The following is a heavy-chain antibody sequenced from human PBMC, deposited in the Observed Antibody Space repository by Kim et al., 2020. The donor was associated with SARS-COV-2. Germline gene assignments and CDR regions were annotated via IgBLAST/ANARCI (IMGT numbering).Heavy chain of an antibody. CDR3: ASAYSSGWEY. J-gene: IGHJ4*02. V-gene: IGHV1-18*01. D-gene: IGHD6-19*01. Sequence: NTNYAQKLQGRVTMTTDTSTSTDYMELRSLRSDDTAVYYCASAYSSGWEYWGQGTLVTVSS. CDR2: NT.